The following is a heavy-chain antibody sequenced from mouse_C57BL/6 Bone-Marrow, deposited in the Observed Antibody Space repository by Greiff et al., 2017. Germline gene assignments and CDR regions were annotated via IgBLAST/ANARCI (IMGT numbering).Heavy chain of an antibody. D-gene: IGHD2-1*01. CDR1: GYTFTSYW. Sequence: QVQLQQPGAELVKPGASVKLSCKASGYTFTSYWMHWVKQRPGQGLEWIGMIHPNSGSTNYNEKFKSKATLTVDKSSSTAYMQLSSLTSADSAVYYCARSPPFYYGTPWFAYWGQGTLVTVSA. CDR3: ARSPPFYYGTPWFAY. J-gene: IGHJ3*01. V-gene: IGHV1-64*01. CDR2: IHPNSGST.